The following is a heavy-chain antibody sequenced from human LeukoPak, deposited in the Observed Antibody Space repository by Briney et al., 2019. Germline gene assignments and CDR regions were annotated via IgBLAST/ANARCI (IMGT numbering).Heavy chain of an antibody. CDR3: ASERYDSSGYIFDY. V-gene: IGHV1-18*01. CDR2: ISAYNGNT. CDR1: GYTFTSYG. D-gene: IGHD3-22*01. Sequence: ASVKVSCKASGYTFTSYGISWVRQAPGQGLEWMGWISAYNGNTNYAQKPQGRATMTTDTSTSTAYMELRSLRSDDTAVYYCASERYDSSGYIFDYWGQGTLVTVSS. J-gene: IGHJ4*02.